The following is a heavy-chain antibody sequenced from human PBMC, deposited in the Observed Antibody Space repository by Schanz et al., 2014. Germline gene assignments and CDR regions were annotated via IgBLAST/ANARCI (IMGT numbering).Heavy chain of an antibody. CDR3: TRDRGALINHNDALDL. V-gene: IGHV3-11*06. D-gene: IGHD3-16*01. Sequence: VQLVESGGGLIQPGGSLRLSCAASGYTVSSNYMSWIRQAPGKGLEWVSYISSSSNYASYADPMKGRFTISRDNAKYSLYLQMNSLSAEDTAVYYCTRDRGALINHNDALDLWGQGTMVSVSS. CDR2: ISSSSNYA. J-gene: IGHJ3*01. CDR1: GYTVSSNY.